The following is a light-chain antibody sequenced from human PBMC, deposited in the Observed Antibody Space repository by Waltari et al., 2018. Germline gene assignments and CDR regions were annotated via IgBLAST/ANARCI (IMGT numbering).Light chain of an antibody. CDR3: QQYRNVPLT. CDR2: DAS. CDR1: HDLAKN. Sequence: DIQMTQAPSSLSASVGDRVTTTCQASHDLAKNLTWFQQKPGKAPKVLIFDASTLRTGVPLRFSGSGSGTHFTFTISNLQPEDVATYYCQQYRNVPLTFGGGTKVEIK. J-gene: IGKJ4*01. V-gene: IGKV1-33*01.